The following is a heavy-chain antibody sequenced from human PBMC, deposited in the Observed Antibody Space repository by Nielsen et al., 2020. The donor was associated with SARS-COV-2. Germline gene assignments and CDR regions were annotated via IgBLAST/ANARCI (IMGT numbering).Heavy chain of an antibody. CDR1: GGTFSSYT. J-gene: IGHJ6*02. CDR2: IIPILGIA. V-gene: IGHV1-69*02. CDR3: ARVELPPSYYYYGMDV. D-gene: IGHD1-7*01. Sequence: SVKVSCKASGGTFSSYTISWVRQAPGQGLEWMGRIIPILGIANYAQKFQGRVTITADKSTSTAYMELSSLRSEDTAVYYCARVELPPSYYYYGMDVWGQGTTVTVSS.